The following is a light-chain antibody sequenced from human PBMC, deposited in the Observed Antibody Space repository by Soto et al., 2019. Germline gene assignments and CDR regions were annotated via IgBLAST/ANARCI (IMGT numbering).Light chain of an antibody. CDR3: QQYSSVPV. Sequence: DIQMTQSPTSLSASVGDRVTITCRASQGSRNFVAWYQQKPGKAPKLLIYAASTLQSGVPSRFSGSGSGTDFTLTINSLQPEDVATYSCQQYSSVPVFGPGTKVPIK. J-gene: IGKJ3*01. CDR2: AAS. CDR1: QGSRNF. V-gene: IGKV1-27*01.